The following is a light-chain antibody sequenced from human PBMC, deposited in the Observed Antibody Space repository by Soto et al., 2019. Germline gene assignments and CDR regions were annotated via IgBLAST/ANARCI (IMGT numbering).Light chain of an antibody. J-gene: IGKJ1*01. V-gene: IGKV3-20*01. CDR3: QQYGSSPRT. CDR1: QRVGSSY. Sequence: EIVLTQSPGTLSLSPGERATLSCRASQRVGSSYLAWYQQKPGQAPRLLIYGASGRATGIPHRFSGSGSGTDLTLTISSQEHEDFAVYSCQQYGSSPRTFGQGTKVKIK. CDR2: GAS.